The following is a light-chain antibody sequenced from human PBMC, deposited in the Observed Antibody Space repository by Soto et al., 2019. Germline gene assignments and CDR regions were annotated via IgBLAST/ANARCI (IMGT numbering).Light chain of an antibody. V-gene: IGKV3-11*01. CDR3: QQRMES. J-gene: IGKJ5*01. CDR1: QSVSSY. Sequence: VLTQSPATLSLSPGERATLSCRASQSVSSYLAWYQQKPGQAPRLLIYDASSRATGIPGRFSGSGSGTDFTLTISGLEPEDFAVYYCQQRMESFGQGTRLEIK. CDR2: DAS.